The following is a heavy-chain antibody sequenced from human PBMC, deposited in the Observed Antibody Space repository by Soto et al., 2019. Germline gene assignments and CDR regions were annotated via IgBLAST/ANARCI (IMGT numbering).Heavy chain of an antibody. J-gene: IGHJ4*02. V-gene: IGHV4-30-2*01. Sequence: QLQLQESGSGLVKPSQTLSLTCAVSGGSISSGGYSWSWIRQPPGKGLEWIGYIYHSGSTYYNPSLKSRVTIPVARSKDQFSLKLSSVTAADTAVYYCASAGGLGAVAADYWGQGTLVTVSS. D-gene: IGHD6-19*01. CDR2: IYHSGST. CDR3: ASAGGLGAVAADY. CDR1: GGSISSGGYS.